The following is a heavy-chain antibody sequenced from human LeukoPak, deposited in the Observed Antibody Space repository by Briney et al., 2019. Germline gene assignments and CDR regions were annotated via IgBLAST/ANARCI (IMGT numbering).Heavy chain of an antibody. J-gene: IGHJ4*02. V-gene: IGHV3-11*04. D-gene: IGHD1-14*01. CDR1: GFTFSDYY. CDR2: ISSSGSTI. Sequence: GGSLRLSCAASGFTFSDYYMSWIRQAPGKGLEWVSYISSSGSTIYYADSVKGRFTISRDNAKNSLYLQMNSLRAGDTAVYYCARDLPRSPANTIDFWGQGTLVTVSS. CDR3: ARDLPRSPANTIDF.